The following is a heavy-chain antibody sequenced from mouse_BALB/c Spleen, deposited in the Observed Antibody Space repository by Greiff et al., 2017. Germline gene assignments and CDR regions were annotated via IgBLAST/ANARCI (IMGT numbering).Heavy chain of an antibody. J-gene: IGHJ3*01. D-gene: IGHD1-1*01. V-gene: IGHV10S3*01. Sequence: GGGLVQPKGSLKLSCAASGFTFNTNAMNWVRQAPGKGLEWVARIRSKSNNYATYYADSVKDRFTISRDDSQSMLYLQMNNLKTEDTAMYYCVRDGSSYPWFAYWGQGTLVTVSA. CDR2: IRSKSNNYAT. CDR3: VRDGSSYPWFAY. CDR1: GFTFNTNA.